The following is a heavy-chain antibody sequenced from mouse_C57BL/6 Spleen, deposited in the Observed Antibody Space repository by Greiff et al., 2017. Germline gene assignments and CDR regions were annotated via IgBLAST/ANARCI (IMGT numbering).Heavy chain of an antibody. J-gene: IGHJ2*01. V-gene: IGHV5-9*01. Sequence: EVKLQESGGGLVKPGGSLKLSCAASGFTFSSYTMSWVRQTPEKRLEWVATISGGGGNTYYPDSVKGRFTISRDNAKNTLYLQMSSLRSEDTALYYCARLMISYYFDYWGQGTTLTVSS. D-gene: IGHD2-4*01. CDR3: ARLMISYYFDY. CDR2: ISGGGGNT. CDR1: GFTFSSYT.